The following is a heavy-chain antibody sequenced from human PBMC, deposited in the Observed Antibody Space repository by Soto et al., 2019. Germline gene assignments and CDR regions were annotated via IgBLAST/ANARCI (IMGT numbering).Heavy chain of an antibody. Sequence: PGGSLRLSCAASGFSFSSYSLNWVCQAPGKGLEWVSSITSSSTYIHYADSVQGRFTISRDNAKNSLYLQMNSLRAEDTAVYYCARDNNFYASGSGVDYRGQGTLVTVSS. CDR1: GFSFSSYS. J-gene: IGHJ4*02. D-gene: IGHD3-10*01. CDR3: ARDNNFYASGSGVDY. V-gene: IGHV3-21*01. CDR2: ITSSSTYI.